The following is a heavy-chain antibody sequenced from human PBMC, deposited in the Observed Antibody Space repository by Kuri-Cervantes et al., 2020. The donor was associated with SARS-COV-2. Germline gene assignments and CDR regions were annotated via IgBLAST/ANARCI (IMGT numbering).Heavy chain of an antibody. CDR1: GFTFDDYA. J-gene: IGHJ4*02. D-gene: IGHD4-17*01. CDR3: AKGVDDYGAYSGDY. Sequence: GGSLRLSCAASGFTFDDYAMHWVRQAPGKGLEWVSVISWNSGSIGYADSVKGRFTISRDNAKNSLYLQMNSLRAEDTALYYCAKGVDDYGAYSGDYWGQGPLVTVSS. CDR2: ISWNSGSI. V-gene: IGHV3-9*01.